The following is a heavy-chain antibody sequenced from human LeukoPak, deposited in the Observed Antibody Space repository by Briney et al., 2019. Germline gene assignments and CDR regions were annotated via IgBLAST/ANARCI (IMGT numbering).Heavy chain of an antibody. CDR2: ISYDGSNK. CDR1: GFTFSSYA. J-gene: IGHJ4*02. Sequence: GGSLRLSCAASGFTFSSYAMHWVRQAPGKGLEWVAVISYDGSNKYYADSVKGRFTISRDNSKNTLYLQMNSLRAEDTAVYYCARDQAWIQLWFFGYWGQGTLVTVSS. CDR3: ARDQAWIQLWFFGY. V-gene: IGHV3-30*04. D-gene: IGHD5-18*01.